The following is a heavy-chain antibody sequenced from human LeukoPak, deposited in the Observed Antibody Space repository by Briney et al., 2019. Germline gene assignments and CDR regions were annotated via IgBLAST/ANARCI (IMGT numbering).Heavy chain of an antibody. CDR2: INHSGST. CDR3: ASKRARGPRYYYYYGMDV. J-gene: IGHJ6*02. CDR1: GGSLSGYY. Sequence: SETLSLTCAVYGGSLSGYYWSWIRQPPGKGLEWIGEINHSGSTNYNPSLKSRVTISVDTSKNQFSPTLSSVTAADTAVYYCASKRARGPRYYYYYGMDVWGQGTTVTVSS. D-gene: IGHD3-10*01. V-gene: IGHV4-34*01.